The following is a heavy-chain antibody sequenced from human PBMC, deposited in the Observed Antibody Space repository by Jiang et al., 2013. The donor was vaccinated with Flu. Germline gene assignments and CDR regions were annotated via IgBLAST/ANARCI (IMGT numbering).Heavy chain of an antibody. CDR3: AKDGLAGAGSLWVPLDY. CDR2: ITGSGVGT. V-gene: IGHV3-23*01. CDR1: GFTFSNYA. D-gene: IGHD6-19*01. Sequence: QLLESGGGLVQPGGSLRLSCAASGFTFSNYAMNWVRQAPGKGLEWVSGITGSGVGTYYADSVKGRFTISRDNSKNTLYLQMNSLRAEDTAVYYCAKDGLAGAGSLWVPLDYWGQGTLVTVSS. J-gene: IGHJ4*02.